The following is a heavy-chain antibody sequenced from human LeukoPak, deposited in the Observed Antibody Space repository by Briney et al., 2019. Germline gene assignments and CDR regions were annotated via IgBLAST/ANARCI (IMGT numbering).Heavy chain of an antibody. CDR1: GYTFTGYY. Sequence: GASVKVSCKASGYTFTGYYMHWVRQAPGPGLEWMGWINPNSGGTNYALKFLGRVTMTRDTSISTAYMELSRLISDDTAVYYCARDHGGYRDHVSGWFDPWGQGTLVTVSS. CDR2: INPNSGGT. D-gene: IGHD4-17*01. V-gene: IGHV1-2*02. CDR3: ARDHGGYRDHVSGWFDP. J-gene: IGHJ5*02.